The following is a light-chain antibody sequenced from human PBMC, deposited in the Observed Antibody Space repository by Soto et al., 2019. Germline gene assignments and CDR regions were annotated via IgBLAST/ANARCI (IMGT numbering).Light chain of an antibody. J-gene: IGKJ4*01. CDR1: QSVSTSY. Sequence: EIVLTQSPGTLSLSPGERATLPCRASQSVSTSYLAWYQQKPGQAPRLLIYGASSRATGIPDRFSGSGSGADFTLTISRLEPEDIAVYYCQQYGSVPLAFGGGTKVEIK. CDR2: GAS. CDR3: QQYGSVPLA. V-gene: IGKV3-20*01.